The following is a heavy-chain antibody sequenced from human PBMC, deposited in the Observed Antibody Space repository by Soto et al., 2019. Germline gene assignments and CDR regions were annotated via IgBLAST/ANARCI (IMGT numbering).Heavy chain of an antibody. D-gene: IGHD6-25*01. CDR1: GLTFSTYA. J-gene: IGHJ4*02. CDR3: ASRSAGFDY. Sequence: EVQLLESGGGTVRPGGSLRLSCAASGLTFSTYAMSWVRQAPGKGLEWVSSFSGSGGNTYYADSVKGRFTIPRDNSQNPPDLPMNRLRVQDTAIFYCASRSAGFDYWGQGTLVTVSS. CDR2: FSGSGGNT. V-gene: IGHV3-23*01.